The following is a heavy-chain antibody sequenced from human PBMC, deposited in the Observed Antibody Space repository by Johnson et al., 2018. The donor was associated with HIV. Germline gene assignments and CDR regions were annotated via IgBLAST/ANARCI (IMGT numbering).Heavy chain of an antibody. J-gene: IGHJ3*02. CDR2: ISSSGSTI. CDR1: GFTFSSYA. CDR3: AKDIMWDCGGDCWGAFDI. V-gene: IGHV3-48*01. D-gene: IGHD2-21*02. Sequence: VQLVESGGGVVQPGRSPRLSCAASGFTFSSYAMHWVRQAPGKGLEWVSYISSSGSTIYYADSVKGRFTISSDSSKNTLNLQMNSLRAEDTDIYYCAKDIMWDCGGDCWGAFDIWGQGTMVTVSS.